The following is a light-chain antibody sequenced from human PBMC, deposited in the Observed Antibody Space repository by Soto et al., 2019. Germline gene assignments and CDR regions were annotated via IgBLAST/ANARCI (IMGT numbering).Light chain of an antibody. CDR2: LHSDGSH. CDR3: QTWGTGFHV. J-gene: IGLJ1*01. CDR1: SEHSTYA. V-gene: IGLV4-69*01. Sequence: QTVVTQSPSASASLGASVNLTCTLSSEHSTYAIAWHQQQPEKGPRYLMKLHSDGSHIRGDGIPDRFSGSSSGAERYLTISSLQSEDEADYYCQTWGTGFHVFGTGTKVTVL.